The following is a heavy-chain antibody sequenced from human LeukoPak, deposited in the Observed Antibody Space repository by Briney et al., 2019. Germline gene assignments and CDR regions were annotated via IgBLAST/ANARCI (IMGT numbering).Heavy chain of an antibody. CDR1: GFTFSTDW. J-gene: IGHJ4*02. V-gene: IGHV3-7*01. CDR3: ATAARGDVAGSSY. D-gene: IGHD6-19*01. Sequence: GGSLRLSCAASGFTFSTDWMSWVRQPPGKGLEWVANIKYDGSEKYYVDSVKGRFTVSRDNAKNSLYLQMNSLRAEDTSVYYCATAARGDVAGSSYWGQGTLVTVSS. CDR2: IKYDGSEK.